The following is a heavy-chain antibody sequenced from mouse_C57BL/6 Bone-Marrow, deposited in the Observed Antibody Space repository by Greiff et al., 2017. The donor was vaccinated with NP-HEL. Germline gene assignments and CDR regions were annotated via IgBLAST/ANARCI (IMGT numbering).Heavy chain of an antibody. CDR1: GYTFTSYW. CDR3: ARGGITTVVATDYYAMGY. V-gene: IGHV1-59*01. Sequence: QVQLQQPGAELVRPGTSVKLSCKASGYTFTSYWMHWVKQRPGQGLEWIGVIDPSDSYTNYNQKFKGKATLTVDTSSSTAYMQLSSLTSEDSAVYYCARGGITTVVATDYYAMGYWGQGTSVTVSS. J-gene: IGHJ4*01. D-gene: IGHD1-1*01. CDR2: IDPSDSYT.